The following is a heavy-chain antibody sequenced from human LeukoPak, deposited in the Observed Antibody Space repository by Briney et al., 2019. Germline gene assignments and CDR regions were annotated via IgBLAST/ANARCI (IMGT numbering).Heavy chain of an antibody. J-gene: IGHJ4*02. CDR2: ISSSGSTI. CDR1: GFTFSSYS. D-gene: IGHD6-19*01. CDR3: ARGSSGWYRKSGDY. Sequence: PGGSLRLSCAASGFTFSSYSMNWVRQAPGKGLEWVSYISSSGSTIYYADSVKGRFTISRDNAKNSLYLQMNSLRAEDTAVYYCARGSSGWYRKSGDYWGQGTLVTVSS. V-gene: IGHV3-48*04.